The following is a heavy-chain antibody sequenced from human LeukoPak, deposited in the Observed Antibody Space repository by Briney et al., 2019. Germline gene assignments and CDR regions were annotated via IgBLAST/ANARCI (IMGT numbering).Heavy chain of an antibody. Sequence: GGSLRLSCAASGFIFSDYNMHWVRQVPGKGLESGSYISSSGNIIYYADSMQGRFTISRDNAQNSLYLQMNSLKVEDTAVYYCARDLFYGSGSPHLDCWGQGTLVTVSS. CDR2: ISSSGNII. V-gene: IGHV3-48*01. CDR3: ARDLFYGSGSPHLDC. J-gene: IGHJ4*02. D-gene: IGHD3-10*01. CDR1: GFIFSDYN.